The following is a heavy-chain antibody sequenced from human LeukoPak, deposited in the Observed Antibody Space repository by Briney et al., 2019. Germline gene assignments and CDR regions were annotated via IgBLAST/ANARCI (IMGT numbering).Heavy chain of an antibody. V-gene: IGHV4-31*03. CDR2: TYYSGST. Sequence: SETLSLTCTVSGGSISSGGYYWSWIRQHPGKGLEWIGYTYYSGSTYYNPSLKSRVTISVDTSKNQFSLKLSSVTAADTAVYDCARDFENSGYADWGQGTLVTVSS. D-gene: IGHD5-12*01. J-gene: IGHJ4*02. CDR3: ARDFENSGYAD. CDR1: GGSISSGGYY.